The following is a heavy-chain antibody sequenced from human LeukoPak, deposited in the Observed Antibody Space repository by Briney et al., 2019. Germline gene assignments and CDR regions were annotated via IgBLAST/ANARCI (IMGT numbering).Heavy chain of an antibody. D-gene: IGHD2-21*02. Sequence: SVKVSCKASGGTFSSYAISWVRQAPGQGLEWMGRIIPIFGTANYAQKFQGRVTITTDESTRTAYMELSSLRSEDTAVYYCARAGLSYCGGDCYLDYWGQGTLVTVSS. CDR3: ARAGLSYCGGDCYLDY. CDR1: GGTFSSYA. J-gene: IGHJ4*02. CDR2: IIPIFGTA. V-gene: IGHV1-69*05.